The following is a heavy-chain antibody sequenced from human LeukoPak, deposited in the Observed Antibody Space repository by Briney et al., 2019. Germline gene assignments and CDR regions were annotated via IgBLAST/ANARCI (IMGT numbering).Heavy chain of an antibody. Sequence: PGGSLRLSCTASGFTFNMYAMNWVRQAPGKGLEWVSGLSGNGGTSYYGDPVKGRFTISRDNSKTTLYLQMNSLRAEDTAVYYCAKDLKLGPTSTYYFYGMDVWGQGTTVTVSS. V-gene: IGHV3-23*01. CDR1: GFTFNMYA. J-gene: IGHJ6*02. CDR3: AKDLKLGPTSTYYFYGMDV. CDR2: LSGNGGTS. D-gene: IGHD1-26*01.